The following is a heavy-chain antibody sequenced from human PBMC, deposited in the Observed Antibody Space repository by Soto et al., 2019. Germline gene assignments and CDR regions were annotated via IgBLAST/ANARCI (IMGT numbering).Heavy chain of an antibody. D-gene: IGHD2-15*01. CDR3: ARGEHLYCSGGSCYSGVNWFDP. Sequence: SETLSLTCAVYGGSFSGYYWSWILQPPGKGLEWIGEINHSGSTNYNPSLKSRVTISVDTSKNQFSLKLSSVTAADTAVYYCARGEHLYCSGGSCYSGVNWFDPWGQGTLVTVSS. J-gene: IGHJ5*02. CDR1: GGSFSGYY. CDR2: INHSGST. V-gene: IGHV4-34*01.